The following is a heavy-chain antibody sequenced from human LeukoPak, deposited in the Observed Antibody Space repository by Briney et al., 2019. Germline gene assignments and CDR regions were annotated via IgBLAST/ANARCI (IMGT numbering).Heavy chain of an antibody. CDR1: GFTFATYA. J-gene: IGHJ4*02. Sequence: GGSLRLSCAASGFTFATYAMSWVRQAPGKGLEWVSTFYETGKTDHSDSVKGRFTISRDTSKNTLYLQMNSLRAEDTATYYCAKRGAGSGGLHYWGQGTLVTVSS. V-gene: IGHV3-23*01. CDR3: AKRGAGSGGLHY. CDR2: FYETGKT. D-gene: IGHD6-19*01.